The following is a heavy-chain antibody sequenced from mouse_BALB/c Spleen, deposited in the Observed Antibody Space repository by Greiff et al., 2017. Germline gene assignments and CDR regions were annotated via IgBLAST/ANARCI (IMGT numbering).Heavy chain of an antibody. CDR1: GYAFSSYW. CDR3: AIITTVGATTVRPYFDY. CDR2: IYPGDGDT. J-gene: IGHJ2*01. Sequence: QVQLKESGAELVRPGSSVKISCKASGYAFSSYWMNWVKQRPGQGLEWIGQIYPGDGDTNYNGKFKGKATLTADKSSSTAYMQLSSLTSEDSAVYFCAIITTVGATTVRPYFDYWGQGTTLTVSS. V-gene: IGHV1-80*01. D-gene: IGHD1-1*01.